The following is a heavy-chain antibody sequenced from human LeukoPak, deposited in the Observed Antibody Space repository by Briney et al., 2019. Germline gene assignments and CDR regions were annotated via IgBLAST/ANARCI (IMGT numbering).Heavy chain of an antibody. D-gene: IGHD5-24*01. Sequence: PSETLSLTCTVSGGSISSGDYYWSWIRQPPGKGLEWIGYIYYSGSTYYNPSLKSRVTISVDTSKNQFSLKLSSVTAADTAVYYCARVMATTPGDNWFDPWGQGTLVTVSS. V-gene: IGHV4-30-4*01. CDR1: GGSISSGDYY. CDR3: ARVMATTPGDNWFDP. CDR2: IYYSGST. J-gene: IGHJ5*02.